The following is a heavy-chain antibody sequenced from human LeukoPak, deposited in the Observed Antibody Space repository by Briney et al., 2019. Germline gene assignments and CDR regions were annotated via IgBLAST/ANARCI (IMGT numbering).Heavy chain of an antibody. Sequence: PSETLSLTCTVSGGSISSYYWSWIRQPPGKGLEWIGYIYYSGSTNYNPSLKSRVTISVDTSKNQFSLKLSSVTAADTAVYYCAREEYYDSSGYYYDYWGQGTLVTVSS. V-gene: IGHV4-59*01. CDR3: AREEYYDSSGYYYDY. J-gene: IGHJ4*02. CDR1: GGSISSYY. CDR2: IYYSGST. D-gene: IGHD3-22*01.